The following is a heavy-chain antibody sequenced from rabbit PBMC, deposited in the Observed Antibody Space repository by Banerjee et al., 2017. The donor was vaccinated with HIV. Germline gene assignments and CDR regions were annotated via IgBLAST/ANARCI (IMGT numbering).Heavy chain of an antibody. D-gene: IGHD4-2*01. J-gene: IGHJ6*01. CDR1: GFSFSNKYV. CDR2: INAGSSGKT. V-gene: IGHV1S45*01. Sequence: QQQLEESGGGLVKPEGSLTLSCTASGFSFSNKYVMCWVRQAPGKGLEWIACINAGSSGKTYYASWAKGRFTISKTSSTTVTLQMTSLTAADTATYFCARDAGYAGFHYDLWGPGTLVTV. CDR3: ARDAGYAGFHYDL.